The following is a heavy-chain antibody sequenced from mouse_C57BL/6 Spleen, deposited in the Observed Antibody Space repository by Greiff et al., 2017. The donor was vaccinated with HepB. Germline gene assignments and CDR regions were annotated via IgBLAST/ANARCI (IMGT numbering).Heavy chain of an antibody. CDR2: ISDGGSYT. CDR1: GFTFSSYA. CDR3: AREGQTGTGAWFAY. Sequence: EVKVEESGGGLVKPGGSLKLSCAASGFTFSSYAMSWVRQTPEKRLEWVATISDGGSYTYYPDNVKGRFTISRDNAKNNLYLQMSHLKSEDTAMYYCAREGQTGTGAWFAYWGQGTLVTVSA. J-gene: IGHJ3*01. D-gene: IGHD4-1*01. V-gene: IGHV5-4*01.